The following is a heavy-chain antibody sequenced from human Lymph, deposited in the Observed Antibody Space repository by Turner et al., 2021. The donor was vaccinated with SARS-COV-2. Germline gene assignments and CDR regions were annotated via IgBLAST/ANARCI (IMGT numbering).Heavy chain of an antibody. CDR3: ARDWGVGAAGKAYYYGMDF. D-gene: IGHD6-13*01. V-gene: IGHV3-33*01. CDR2: LGYDRSNK. CDR1: GFPFSSYG. J-gene: IGHJ6*02. Sequence: QVHLVESGGGVVQPGRSLSLSCAAPGFPFSSYGMHWVRQAPGKGLEWVAVLGYDRSNKYYADSVKGRFTITRDNSKNTLYLQMNSLRAEDTAVDYCARDWGVGAAGKAYYYGMDFWGQGTTVTVSS.